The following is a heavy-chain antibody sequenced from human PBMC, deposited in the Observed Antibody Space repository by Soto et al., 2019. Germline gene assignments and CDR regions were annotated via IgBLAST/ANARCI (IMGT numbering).Heavy chain of an antibody. CDR1: GFTFSSYG. Sequence: GGSLRLSCAASGFTFSSYGMHWVRQAPGKGLEWVAVISYDGSNKYYVDSVKGRFTISRDNSKNTLYLQMNSLRAEDTAAYYCARESYSSSYYMAVWGQGTSVTVSS. V-gene: IGHV3-30*03. D-gene: IGHD6-6*01. CDR2: ISYDGSNK. J-gene: IGHJ6*03. CDR3: ARESYSSSYYMAV.